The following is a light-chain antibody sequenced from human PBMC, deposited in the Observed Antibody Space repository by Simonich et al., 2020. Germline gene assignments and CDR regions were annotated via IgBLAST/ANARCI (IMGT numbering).Light chain of an antibody. CDR1: VLAKKY. CDR2: KDS. CDR3: YSAADNNLRV. Sequence: SYELTQPSSVSVSPGQTARITCSGDVLAKKYARWFQQKPGQAPVLVIYKDSERPSEIPERFSGSSSGTTVTLTISGAQVEDEADYYCYSAADNNLRVFGGGTKLTVL. V-gene: IGLV3-27*01. J-gene: IGLJ3*02.